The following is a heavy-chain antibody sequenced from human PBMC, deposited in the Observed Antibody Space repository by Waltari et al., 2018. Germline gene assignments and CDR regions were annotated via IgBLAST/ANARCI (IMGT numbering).Heavy chain of an antibody. J-gene: IGHJ4*02. CDR1: GGSISSGGYY. D-gene: IGHD2-21*02. V-gene: IGHV4-31*03. CDR3: ARYCGGDCYTFDY. Sequence: QVQLQESGPGLVKPSQTLSLTCTVHGGSISSGGYYWSWIRRTPGKGLEWIGYIYYSGSTYYNPSLKSRVTISVDTSKNQFSLKLSSVTAADTAVYYCARYCGGDCYTFDYWGQGTLVTVSS. CDR2: IYYSGST.